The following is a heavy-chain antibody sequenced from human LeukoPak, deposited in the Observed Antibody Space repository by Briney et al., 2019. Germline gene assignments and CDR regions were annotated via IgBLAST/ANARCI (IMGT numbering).Heavy chain of an antibody. J-gene: IGHJ6*02. CDR3: ARGTDTKPFWSGYWVDV. V-gene: IGHV3-7*01. CDR2: IKHNGNDK. CDR1: GFTFTNYW. D-gene: IGHD3-3*01. Sequence: GGSLRLSCAASGFTFTNYWMTWVRQAPGKGLEWVASIKHNGNDKNYVDSVKGRFTISRDNAKNSLFLQMNSLRAEDTAVYYCARGTDTKPFWSGYWVDVWGQGTTVTVSS.